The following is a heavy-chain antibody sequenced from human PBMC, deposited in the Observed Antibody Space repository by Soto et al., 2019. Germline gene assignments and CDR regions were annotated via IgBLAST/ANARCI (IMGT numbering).Heavy chain of an antibody. V-gene: IGHV3-33*01. CDR3: AGDRSSTLDGMDV. D-gene: IGHD6-13*01. CDR1: GFTFSIYG. CDR2: IWYDGSNK. Sequence: PGGSLRLSCAASGFTFSIYGMHWVRQDPGKGLEWVAVIWYDGSNKHYADSVKGRFTISRDKSKNTLYLQVNSLRAEDTAVYYCAGDRSSTLDGMDVWGQGTTVTVSS. J-gene: IGHJ6*02.